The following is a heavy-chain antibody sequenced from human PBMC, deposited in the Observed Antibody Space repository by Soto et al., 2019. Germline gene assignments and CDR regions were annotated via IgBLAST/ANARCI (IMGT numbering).Heavy chain of an antibody. CDR2: ISYDGSNK. CDR3: VAGDRYYAMGV. Sequence: QVQLVESVGGVVQPGRSLRVSCAASGITISNYFMYWVRQAPGKGLEWVAAISYDGSNKHYSDSVKGRFTISRDNSKNTPYLQMNSLRDEDTAVYYCVAGDRYYAMGVWGQGTTVAVSS. D-gene: IGHD1-20*01. V-gene: IGHV3-30-3*01. CDR1: GITISNYF. J-gene: IGHJ6*02.